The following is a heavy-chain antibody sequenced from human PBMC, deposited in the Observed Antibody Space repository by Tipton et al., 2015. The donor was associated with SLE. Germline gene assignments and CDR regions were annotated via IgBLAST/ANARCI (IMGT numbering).Heavy chain of an antibody. CDR1: GDSVSSNSAA. CDR3: AIELTALDAFDI. V-gene: IGHV6-1*01. D-gene: IGHD2-21*02. Sequence: TLSLTCAISGDSVSSNSAAWNWIRQSPSRGLEWLGRTYYRSKWYNDYAVSVKSRITINPDTSKNQFSLKLSSVTAADTAVYYCAIELTALDAFDIWGQGTMVTVSS. CDR2: TYYRSKWYN. J-gene: IGHJ3*02.